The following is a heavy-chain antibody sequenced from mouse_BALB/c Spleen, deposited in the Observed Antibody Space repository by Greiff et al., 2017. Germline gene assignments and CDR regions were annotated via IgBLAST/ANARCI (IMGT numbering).Heavy chain of an antibody. D-gene: IGHD1-1*01. V-gene: IGHV7-3*02. Sequence: EVKLMESGGGLVQPGGSLRLSCATSGFTFTDYYMSWVRQPPGKALEWLGFIRNKANGYTTEYSASVKGRFTISRDNSQSILYLQMNTLRAEDSATYYCARPYYGSSLWYFDVWGAGTTVTVSS. J-gene: IGHJ1*01. CDR3: ARPYYGSSLWYFDV. CDR2: IRNKANGYTT. CDR1: GFTFTDYY.